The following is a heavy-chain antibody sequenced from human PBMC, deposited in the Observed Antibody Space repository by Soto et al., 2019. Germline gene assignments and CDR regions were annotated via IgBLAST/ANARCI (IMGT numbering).Heavy chain of an antibody. V-gene: IGHV4-4*07. J-gene: IGHJ5*02. CDR3: ARDSGYSCGRPDWFDP. CDR1: DGSIGSYY. Sequence: VQLQASGPGLVKPSETLSLTCTVSDGSIGSYYWNWIRQPAGQRLEWIGRTHVSGSVSFNPSLKSRVTLSVDTSRNQFSLTLSSVTAADTAVYFCARDSGYSCGRPDWFDPWGPGTLVTVSS. D-gene: IGHD2-15*01. CDR2: THVSGSV.